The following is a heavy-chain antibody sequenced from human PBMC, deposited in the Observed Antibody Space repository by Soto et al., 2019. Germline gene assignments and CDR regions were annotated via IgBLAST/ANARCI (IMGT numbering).Heavy chain of an antibody. J-gene: IGHJ5*02. Sequence: EVQLVESGGGLVQPGGSLRLSCAASGFSFSTYWMHWVRQAPGKGLVWVSRINTDATRTTYADSVKGRFTISRDNAKNTLYLQMNSLRVEDTAVYYCARDLGSSSTWFGPWGQGTLVTVSS. V-gene: IGHV3-74*01. CDR3: ARDLGSSSTWFGP. CDR1: GFSFSTYW. CDR2: INTDATRT. D-gene: IGHD6-13*01.